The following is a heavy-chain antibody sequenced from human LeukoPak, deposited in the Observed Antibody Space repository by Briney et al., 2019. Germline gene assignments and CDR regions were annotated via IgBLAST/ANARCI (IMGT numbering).Heavy chain of an antibody. CDR2: ISAYNGKT. D-gene: IGHD3-10*01. V-gene: IGHV1-18*01. CDR3: ARDVWFGDILYGFDI. CDR1: GFAFTTYP. J-gene: IGHJ3*02. Sequence: GASVRVSCKASGFAFTTYPLAWVRQAPGQGLGWLGWISAYNGKTDYAQKLQGRVTMTADTSTSTAYMELRSLRSDDTAVYYCARDVWFGDILYGFDIWGHGTAVIVSS.